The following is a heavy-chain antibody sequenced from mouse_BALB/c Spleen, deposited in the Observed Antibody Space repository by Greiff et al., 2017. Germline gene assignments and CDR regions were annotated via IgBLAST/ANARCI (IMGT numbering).Heavy chain of an antibody. CDR2: ISCYNGAT. CDR3: ARWGGPSYAMDC. CDR1: GYSFTGYY. V-gene: IGHV1S34*01. Sequence: LVKTGASVKISCKASGYSFTGYYMHWVKPSHGKSLEWIGYISCYNGATSYNQKFKGKATFTVDTSSSTAYMQFNSLTSEDSAVYYCARWGGPSYAMDCWGQGTSVTVSS. J-gene: IGHJ4*01.